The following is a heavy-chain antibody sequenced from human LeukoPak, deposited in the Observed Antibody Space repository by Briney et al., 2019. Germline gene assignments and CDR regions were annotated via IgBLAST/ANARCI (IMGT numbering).Heavy chain of an antibody. D-gene: IGHD3-10*01. Sequence: ASVKVSCKASGYTFTGYYMHWVRQAPGQGLEWMGWINPNSGGTNYAQKFQGRVTMTRDTSISTAYMELSRLRSDDTAVYYCASGDYGSGTEPRAYYMDVWGKGTTVTVSS. V-gene: IGHV1-2*02. CDR1: GYTFTGYY. CDR3: ASGDYGSGTEPRAYYMDV. J-gene: IGHJ6*03. CDR2: INPNSGGT.